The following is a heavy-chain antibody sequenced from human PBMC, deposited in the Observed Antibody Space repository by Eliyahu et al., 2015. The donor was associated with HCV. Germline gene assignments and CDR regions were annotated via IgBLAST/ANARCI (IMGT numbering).Heavy chain of an antibody. Sequence: QVQLQESGPGLLKPSQTLSLTCTVSGGSIINVDYHWTWIRQTPEKGLEWIGYIFYTGRTDYNPSLRTRFTISVDTSKNQFSLEVRSVTAADTAVYYCVRENYGSGSFDNWGQGTLVTVSS. CDR1: GGSIINVDYH. J-gene: IGHJ4*02. CDR2: IFYTGRT. CDR3: VRENYGSGSFDN. V-gene: IGHV4-30-4*08. D-gene: IGHD3-10*01.